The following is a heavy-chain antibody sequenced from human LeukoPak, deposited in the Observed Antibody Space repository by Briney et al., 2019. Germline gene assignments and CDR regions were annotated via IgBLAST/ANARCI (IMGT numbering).Heavy chain of an antibody. Sequence: PGRSLRLSCAASGFTFSSYGMHWVRQAPGKGLEWVAVIWYDGSNKYYADSVKGRFTISRDNSKNTLYLQMNSLRAEDTAVYYCAKDEGYSYGFDYWGQGILVTVSS. CDR2: IWYDGSNK. J-gene: IGHJ4*02. V-gene: IGHV3-33*06. D-gene: IGHD5-18*01. CDR3: AKDEGYSYGFDY. CDR1: GFTFSSYG.